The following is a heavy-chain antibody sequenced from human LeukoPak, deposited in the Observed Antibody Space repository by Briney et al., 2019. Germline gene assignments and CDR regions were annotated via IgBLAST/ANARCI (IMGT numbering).Heavy chain of an antibody. CDR1: GFTFSSYW. Sequence: GGSLRLSCAASGFTFSSYWMHWVRQAPGKGLVWVSRTNSDGSSTSYADSVKGRFTISRDNAKNTLYLQMNSLRAEDTAVYYCARATFFDYWGQGTLVTVSS. J-gene: IGHJ4*02. CDR3: ARATFFDY. CDR2: TNSDGSST. V-gene: IGHV3-74*01.